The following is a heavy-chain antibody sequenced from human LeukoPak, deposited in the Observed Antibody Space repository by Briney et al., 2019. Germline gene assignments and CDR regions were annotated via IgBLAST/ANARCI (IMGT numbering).Heavy chain of an antibody. CDR2: TYPGDSNT. J-gene: IGHJ4*02. Sequence: GESLKISCKGSGYIFTSYWIGWVRQMPGKGLEWLGITYPGDSNTRYSPSFQGQVTISVDKSINTAYLQWSSLKASDTAMYYCARRRAVAGTYYFDYWGQGTLVTVSS. CDR1: GYIFTSYW. D-gene: IGHD6-19*01. CDR3: ARRRAVAGTYYFDY. V-gene: IGHV5-51*01.